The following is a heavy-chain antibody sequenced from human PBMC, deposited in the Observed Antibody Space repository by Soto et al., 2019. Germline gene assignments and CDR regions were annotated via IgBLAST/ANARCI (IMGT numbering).Heavy chain of an antibody. CDR1: GFTFSNYW. CDR2: IKDDGSFT. V-gene: IGHV3-74*01. CDR3: ARAIDWLLFDY. J-gene: IGHJ4*02. D-gene: IGHD3-9*01. Sequence: EVQLVESGGGLVQPGGSLRLSCAASGFTFSNYWMHWVRQAPGKGLMWVARIKDDGSFTTYADSVRGRFTISRDNGKNTVYLQMNSLRAEDTAAYYCARAIDWLLFDYWGQGTLVPVSS.